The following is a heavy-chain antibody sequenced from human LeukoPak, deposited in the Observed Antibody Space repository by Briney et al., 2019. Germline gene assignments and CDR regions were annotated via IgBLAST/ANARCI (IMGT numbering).Heavy chain of an antibody. CDR3: ARVRGVDFEY. D-gene: IGHD3-10*01. CDR2: INTDGSST. CDR1: GFTFASYA. V-gene: IGHV3-74*01. Sequence: GGSLRLSCAASGFTFASYAMSWVRQAPGKGLVWVSRINTDGSSTSYADSVKGRFTISRDNAKKTLYLQMNSLRAEDTAVYYCARVRGVDFEYWGQGTLVTVSS. J-gene: IGHJ4*02.